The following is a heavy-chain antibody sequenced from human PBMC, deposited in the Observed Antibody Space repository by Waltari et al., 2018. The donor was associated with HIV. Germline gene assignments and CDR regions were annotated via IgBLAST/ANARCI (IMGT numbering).Heavy chain of an antibody. V-gene: IGHV4-38-2*02. D-gene: IGHD3-22*01. Sequence: QVHLQESGPGLVKPSETLSLTCAVSGYSISSGHHWGWIRQPPGEGLEWIGRMFHSGDTYYNPSLKSRVTISVDTSKNQLSLKLRSVTAADTAVYYCARDIRDYYDSRGTYNWFDSWGQGTLVSVSS. CDR1: GYSISSGHH. J-gene: IGHJ5*01. CDR3: ARDIRDYYDSRGTYNWFDS. CDR2: MFHSGDT.